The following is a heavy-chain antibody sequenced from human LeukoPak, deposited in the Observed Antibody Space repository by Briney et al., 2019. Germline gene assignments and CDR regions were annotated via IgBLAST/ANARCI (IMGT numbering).Heavy chain of an antibody. CDR1: GYTLIELS. CDR3: ITKYYYDSSDYYLIDY. D-gene: IGHD3-22*01. V-gene: IGHV1-24*01. J-gene: IGHJ4*02. CDR2: FDRENDET. Sequence: ASVKVSCKVSGYTLIELSMHWVRQAPGKGLEWMGTFDRENDETFYAQKFQGRVTMTDDTSTDTAYMELSSLRSEDTAVYYCITKYYYDSSDYYLIDYWGQGTLVTVSS.